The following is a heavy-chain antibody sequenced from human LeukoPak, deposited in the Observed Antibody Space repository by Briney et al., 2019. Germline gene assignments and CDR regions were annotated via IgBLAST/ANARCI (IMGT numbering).Heavy chain of an antibody. Sequence: PSETLSLTCTVSGGSIRSYYWSWIRQPPGKGLEWIGYIYYSGSTNYNPSLKSRVTISVDTSKNQFSLKLSSVTAADTAVYYCARVWNSSGWYVDWFDPWGQGTLVTVSS. CDR2: IYYSGST. CDR3: ARVWNSSGWYVDWFDP. CDR1: GGSIRSYY. D-gene: IGHD6-19*01. J-gene: IGHJ5*02. V-gene: IGHV4-59*01.